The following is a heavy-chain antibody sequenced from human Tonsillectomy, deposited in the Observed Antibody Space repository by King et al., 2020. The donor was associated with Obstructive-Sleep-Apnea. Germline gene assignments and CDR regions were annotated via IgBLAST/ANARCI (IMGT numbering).Heavy chain of an antibody. CDR2: FDPEDGET. CDR1: GYTLTELS. V-gene: IGHV1-24*01. D-gene: IGHD6-13*01. CDR3: ATVGRGIAAAGTDDAFDI. Sequence: QLVQSGAEVKKPGASVKVSCKVSGYTLTELSMHWVRQAPGKGLEWMGGFDPEDGETIYAQKFQGRVTMTEDTSTDTAYMELSSLRSEDTAVYYCATVGRGIAAAGTDDAFDIWGQGTMVTVSS. J-gene: IGHJ3*02.